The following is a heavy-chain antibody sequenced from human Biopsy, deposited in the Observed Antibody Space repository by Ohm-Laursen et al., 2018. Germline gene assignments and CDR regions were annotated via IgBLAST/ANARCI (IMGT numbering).Heavy chain of an antibody. CDR1: GYSISTGYY. CDR2: IFHTGTT. Sequence: SDTLSLTCAVSGYSISTGYYWGWIRQPPGKGLEWIGRIFHTGTTYYNPSLKSRVTISVDTSKNRFSLKLSSVTAADTAVYYCARGRLRAVARFDYWGQGTLVTVSS. CDR3: ARGRLRAVARFDY. V-gene: IGHV4-38-2*01. J-gene: IGHJ4*02. D-gene: IGHD6-19*01.